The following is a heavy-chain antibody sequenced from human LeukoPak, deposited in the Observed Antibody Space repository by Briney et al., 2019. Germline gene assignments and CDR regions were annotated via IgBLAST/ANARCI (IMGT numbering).Heavy chain of an antibody. CDR3: ARGRSPTRIAVAGSFGY. D-gene: IGHD6-19*01. Sequence: VASVKVSCKASGYTFTGYDINWVRQATGQGLEWMGWMNPNSGNTGYAQKFQGRVTMTRNTSISTAYMELSSLRSEDTAVYYCARGRSPTRIAVAGSFGYWGQGTLVTVSS. J-gene: IGHJ4*02. V-gene: IGHV1-8*01. CDR2: MNPNSGNT. CDR1: GYTFTGYD.